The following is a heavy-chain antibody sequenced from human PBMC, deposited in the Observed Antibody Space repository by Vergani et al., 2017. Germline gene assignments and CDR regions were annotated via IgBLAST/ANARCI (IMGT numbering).Heavy chain of an antibody. V-gene: IGHV4-31*03. CDR2: IYYSGST. Sequence: QVQLQESGPGLVKPSQTLSLTCTVSGGSIRSGTYYWSWIRQPAVKGLEWIGYIYYSGSTYYNPSLKSRVTISVDTSKNQFSLKLSSVTAADTAVYYCARGPTSPYYYYYYYMDVWGKGTTVTVSS. D-gene: IGHD1-1*01. J-gene: IGHJ6*03. CDR1: GGSIRSGTYY. CDR3: ARGPTSPYYYYYYYMDV.